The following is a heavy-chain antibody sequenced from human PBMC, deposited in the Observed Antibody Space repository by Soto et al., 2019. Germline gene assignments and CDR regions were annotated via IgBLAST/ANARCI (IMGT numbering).Heavy chain of an antibody. V-gene: IGHV1-69*06. D-gene: IGHD3-10*01. CDR3: ARGVYGSGNYYTGPSAFDI. CDR2: TIPVFNTA. J-gene: IGHJ3*02. CDR1: GGTLSDHG. Sequence: QVQLEQSGAEVKKPGSSVKLSCKASGGTLSDHGVSWLRQAPGQGLEWVGGTIPVFNTANYAPKFQGRVTIAADKSTNIAYMELGSLRSDDTAFYYCARGVYGSGNYYTGPSAFDIWGQGTLVIVSS.